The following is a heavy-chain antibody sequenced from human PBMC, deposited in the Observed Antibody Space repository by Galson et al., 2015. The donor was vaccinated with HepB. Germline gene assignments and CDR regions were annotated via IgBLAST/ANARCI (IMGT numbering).Heavy chain of an antibody. CDR3: ATTSSGWFDAFDI. D-gene: IGHD6-19*01. CDR1: GYTFTSYA. CDR2: INAGNGNT. J-gene: IGHJ3*02. V-gene: IGHV1-3*01. Sequence: CKASGYTFTSYAMHWVRQAPGQRLEWMGWINAGNGNTKYSQKFQGRVTITRDTSASTAYMELSSLRSEDTAVYYCATTSSGWFDAFDIWGQGTMVTVSS.